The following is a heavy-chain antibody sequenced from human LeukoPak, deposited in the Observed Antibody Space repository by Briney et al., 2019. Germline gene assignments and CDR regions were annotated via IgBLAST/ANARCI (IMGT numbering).Heavy chain of an antibody. CDR3: AKTQDTSMIYGYFDY. V-gene: IGHV3-23*01. D-gene: IGHD5-18*01. J-gene: IGHJ4*02. CDR1: GFTFSSYD. Sequence: PGGSLRLSCAASGFTFSSYDMSWVRQAPGKGPEWLAAVIGSGGRTSYADSVKGRFTISRDNSKNTLYLEMNSLSAEDTALYVCAKTQDTSMIYGYFDYWGQGTLVTVSS. CDR2: VIGSGGRT.